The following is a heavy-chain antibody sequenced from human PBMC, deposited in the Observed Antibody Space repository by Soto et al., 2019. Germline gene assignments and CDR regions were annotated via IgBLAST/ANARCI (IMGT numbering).Heavy chain of an antibody. D-gene: IGHD3-10*01. CDR3: ARVPFGSGIDY. CDR2: IDWDDDK. Sequence: GSGPTLVNPTQTLSLTCTFSGFSLSSSGMSVSWIRQPPGKALEWLARIDWDDDKYYSTSLKTRLTISKDSSKNQVVLTMTNMDPVDTATYYCARVPFGSGIDYWGQGILVTVSS. V-gene: IGHV2-70*11. J-gene: IGHJ4*02. CDR1: GFSLSSSGMS.